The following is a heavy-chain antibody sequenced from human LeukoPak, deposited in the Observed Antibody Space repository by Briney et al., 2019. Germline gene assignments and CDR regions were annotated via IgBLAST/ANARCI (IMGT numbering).Heavy chain of an antibody. D-gene: IGHD5-24*01. CDR2: ISYDGSNK. V-gene: IGHV3-30-3*01. J-gene: IGHJ6*02. Sequence: PGRSLRLSCAASGFTFSSYAMHWVRQAPGKGLEWVAVISYDGSNKYYADSVKGRFTISRDNSKNTLYLQMNGLRAEDTAVYYCARAMGPLYYYYGMDVWGQGTTVTVSS. CDR3: ARAMGPLYYYYGMDV. CDR1: GFTFSSYA.